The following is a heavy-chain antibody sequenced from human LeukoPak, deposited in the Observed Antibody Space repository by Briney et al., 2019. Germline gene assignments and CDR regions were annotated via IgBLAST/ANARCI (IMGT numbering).Heavy chain of an antibody. CDR2: ISASYDDT. Sequence: ASVKVSCKASGYTFTSYGISWVRQAPGQGLEWMGWISASYDDTRFAQRLQGRVSMTTDTSTNTAYMDLTSLTSDDTAVYYCARGPYCSGGSCYSQYFDYWGQGTLVTVSS. J-gene: IGHJ4*02. D-gene: IGHD2-15*01. CDR3: ARGPYCSGGSCYSQYFDY. V-gene: IGHV1-18*01. CDR1: GYTFTSYG.